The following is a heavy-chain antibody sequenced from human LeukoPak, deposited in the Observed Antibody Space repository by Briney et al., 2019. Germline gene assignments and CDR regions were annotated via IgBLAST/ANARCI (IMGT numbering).Heavy chain of an antibody. D-gene: IGHD6-19*01. J-gene: IGHJ2*01. CDR1: GFSFNTYA. CDR3: VRVQWWYFDL. V-gene: IGHV3-23*01. CDR2: ISGSGDRT. Sequence: GGSLRLSCAASGFSFNTYAMSWVRQAPGKGLEWVSAISGSGDRTFYADSVKGRFTVSRDSFKNTLSLQMNSLRAEDTAIYAKVRVQWWYFDLWGRGTLVTVSS.